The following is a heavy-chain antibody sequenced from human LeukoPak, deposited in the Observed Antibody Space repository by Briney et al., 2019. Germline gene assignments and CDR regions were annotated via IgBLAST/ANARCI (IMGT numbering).Heavy chain of an antibody. J-gene: IGHJ4*02. V-gene: IGHV3-23*01. CDR3: AKETSSSFGY. D-gene: IGHD6-6*01. CDR2: ISNSGGST. CDR1: GFTFSNYA. Sequence: PGGSLRLSCAASGFTFSNYAMNWVRQAPGKGLEWVSGISNSGGSTYYADSVKGRFTISRDNSKNTLYLQMNSLRAEDTAVYYCAKETSSSFGYWGQGTLVTVSS.